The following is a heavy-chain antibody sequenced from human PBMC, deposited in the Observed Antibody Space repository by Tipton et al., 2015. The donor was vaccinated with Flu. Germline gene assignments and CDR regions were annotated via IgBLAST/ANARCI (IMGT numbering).Heavy chain of an antibody. CDR1: GGSISGSISSYY. V-gene: IGHV4-61*01. Sequence: TLSLTCTVSGGSISGSISSYYWSWIRQPPGKGLECIGYISYSGSTNYNPSLKSRVTISVDTAKNQFSLKLTSVTAADTAVYYCARELEHGVLRTFDYWGQGTLVTVSS. CDR2: ISYSGST. CDR3: ARELEHGVLRTFDY. D-gene: IGHD3-3*01. J-gene: IGHJ4*02.